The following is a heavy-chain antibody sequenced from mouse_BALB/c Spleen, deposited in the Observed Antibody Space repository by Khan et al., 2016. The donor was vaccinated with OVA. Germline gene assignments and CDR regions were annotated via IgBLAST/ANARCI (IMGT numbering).Heavy chain of an antibody. V-gene: IGHV5-17*02. CDR2: ISSGSATL. Sequence: EVELVESGGGLVQPGGSRKVSCAASGFTFSSFGMHWVRQAPEKGLEWVASISSGSATLYYADTVKGRFTISRDNTKKTLFPQMTSLRSEDTALLYCTRSKSTTWYFDVWGAGTTVNVSS. D-gene: IGHD2-14*01. CDR1: GFTFSSFG. CDR3: TRSKSTTWYFDV. J-gene: IGHJ1*01.